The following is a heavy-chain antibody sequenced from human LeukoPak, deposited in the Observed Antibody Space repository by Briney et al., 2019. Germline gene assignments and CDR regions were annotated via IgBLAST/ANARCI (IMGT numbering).Heavy chain of an antibody. J-gene: IGHJ4*02. D-gene: IGHD4-17*01. CDR2: INHSGST. CDR3: ARDRVHDYERYYFDY. V-gene: IGHV4-34*01. CDR1: GGSFSGYY. Sequence: SETLSLTCAVYGGSFSGYYWSWIRQPPGKGLEWIGEINHSGSTNYNPSLKSRVTISVDTSKNQFSLKLSSVTAADTAVYYCARDRVHDYERYYFDYWGQGTLVTVSS.